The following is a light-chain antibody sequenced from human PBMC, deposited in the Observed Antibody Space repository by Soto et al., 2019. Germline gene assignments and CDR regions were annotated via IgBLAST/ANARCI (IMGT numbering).Light chain of an antibody. Sequence: DIQMTQSPSTLSASVGDRVTITCRASQSISSWLAWYQQKPGKAPKLLIYDASSFESGVPSRFSGSGSGTEFTLTSSSLQPDDFATYYCQQYNSYSCTFGQGTKVEIK. J-gene: IGKJ1*01. V-gene: IGKV1-5*01. CDR3: QQYNSYSCT. CDR1: QSISSW. CDR2: DAS.